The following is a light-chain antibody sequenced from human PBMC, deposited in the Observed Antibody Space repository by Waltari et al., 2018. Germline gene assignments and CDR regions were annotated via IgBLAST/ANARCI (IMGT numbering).Light chain of an antibody. CDR2: AES. CDR1: QGISNY. Sequence: IQLTQSPSSLSASVGDRVTITCRASQGISNYLAWYQQKPGKAAKLLFYAESTLQSVAPSRVSGSGSGTDFTLTISSLQPEDFATDYCQQLNSYQWTFGQGTKVEIK. CDR3: QQLNSYQWT. V-gene: IGKV1-9*01. J-gene: IGKJ1*01.